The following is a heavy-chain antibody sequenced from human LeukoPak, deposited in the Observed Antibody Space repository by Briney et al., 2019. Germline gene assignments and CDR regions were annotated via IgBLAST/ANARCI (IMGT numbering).Heavy chain of an antibody. Sequence: PGASLRLSCAASGFTFSSYWMSWVRQAPGKGLEWVANIKQDGSEKYYVDSVKGRFTISRDNAKNSLYLQMNSLRAEDTAVYYCARDLMYYDFWSGYLARADAFDIWGQGTMVTVSS. D-gene: IGHD3-3*01. CDR1: GFTFSSYW. CDR2: IKQDGSEK. V-gene: IGHV3-7*03. CDR3: ARDLMYYDFWSGYLARADAFDI. J-gene: IGHJ3*02.